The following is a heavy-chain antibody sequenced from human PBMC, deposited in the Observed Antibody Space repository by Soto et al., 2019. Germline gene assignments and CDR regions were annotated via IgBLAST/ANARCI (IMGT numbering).Heavy chain of an antibody. CDR1: GFTFSRYW. V-gene: IGHV3-74*01. Sequence: GGSLRLSCATSGFTFSRYWMHWVRQVPGKGLVWVSRINSDGSSISYSDSVKGRFTISRDNAKNTLCLQMNSLRVEDTAVYYCARLPVDTITSLDNWGQGTLVTVSS. D-gene: IGHD3-3*01. CDR3: ARLPVDTITSLDN. J-gene: IGHJ4*02. CDR2: INSDGSSI.